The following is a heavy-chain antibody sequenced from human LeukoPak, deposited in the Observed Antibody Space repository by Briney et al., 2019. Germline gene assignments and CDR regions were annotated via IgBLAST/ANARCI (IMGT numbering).Heavy chain of an antibody. V-gene: IGHV4-59*01. CDR3: ARARSGWWDPFDY. D-gene: IGHD6-19*01. CDR1: GGSISSYY. Sequence: SETLSLTCTVSGGSISSYYWSWIRQPPGKGLEWIGHIYYSGSTNYNPSLKSRVTISVDTSKNQFSLKLSSVTAADTAVYYCARARSGWWDPFDYWGQGTLVTVSS. CDR2: IYYSGST. J-gene: IGHJ4*02.